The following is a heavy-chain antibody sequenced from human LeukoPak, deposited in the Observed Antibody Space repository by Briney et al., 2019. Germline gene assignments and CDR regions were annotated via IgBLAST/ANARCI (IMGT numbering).Heavy chain of an antibody. CDR3: ANSLWFGEFLDRFDP. V-gene: IGHV3-11*06. J-gene: IGHJ5*02. CDR1: GFIFSDYY. CDR2: ISGGSSDT. Sequence: TSGGSLRLSCAASGFIFSDYYMSWVRQGPGKGLEWLSYISGGSSDTKYADSVKGQFTISRDNAKNLLYLQMNSLRAEDTAVYYCANSLWFGEFLDRFDPWGQGTLVTVSS. D-gene: IGHD3-10*01.